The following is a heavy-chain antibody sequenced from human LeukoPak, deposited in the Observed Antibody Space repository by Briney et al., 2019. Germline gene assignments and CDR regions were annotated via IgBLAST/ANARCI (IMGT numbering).Heavy chain of an antibody. Sequence: SQTLSLTCTVSGGSISSGDYYWSWIRQPPGKGLEWIGYIYYSGSTYYNPSLKSRVTISVDTSKNQFSLKLSSVTAADTAVYYCASGSVDFCSSTSCPVYYFDYWAREPWSPSPQ. V-gene: IGHV4-30-4*01. CDR1: GGSISSGDYY. J-gene: IGHJ4*02. CDR3: ASGSVDFCSSTSCPVYYFDY. D-gene: IGHD2-2*01. CDR2: IYYSGST.